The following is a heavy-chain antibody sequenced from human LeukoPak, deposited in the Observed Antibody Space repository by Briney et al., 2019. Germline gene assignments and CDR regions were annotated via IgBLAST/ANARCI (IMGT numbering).Heavy chain of an antibody. CDR2: ISSRSSYI. Sequence: GGSLSLSCALSGFTLSICSMMGVRHSRGGGREWLSSISSRSSYIYYAHSMKGRFTISRDNAKNSRYLQMNSLRAEDTAVYYCARDGPYEDYYDSSRGSAFDIWGQGTMVTVPS. CDR3: ARDGPYEDYYDSSRGSAFDI. J-gene: IGHJ3*02. V-gene: IGHV3-21*01. D-gene: IGHD3-22*01. CDR1: GFTLSICS.